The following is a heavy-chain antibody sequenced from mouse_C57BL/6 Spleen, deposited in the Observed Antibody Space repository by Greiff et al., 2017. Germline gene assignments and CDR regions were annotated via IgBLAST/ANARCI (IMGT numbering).Heavy chain of an antibody. V-gene: IGHV1-80*01. CDR2: IYPGDGDT. CDR1: GYAFSSYW. CDR3: ARCDNYDYDENFDG. Sequence: VQLQQSGAELVKPGASVKISCKASGYAFSSYWMNWVKQRPGKGLEWIGQIYPGDGDTNYNGKFKGKSTLTADESSSTAYMQLISLTSADSAVYSCARCDNYDYDENFDGWGQGTTLTVSS. J-gene: IGHJ2*01. D-gene: IGHD2-4*01.